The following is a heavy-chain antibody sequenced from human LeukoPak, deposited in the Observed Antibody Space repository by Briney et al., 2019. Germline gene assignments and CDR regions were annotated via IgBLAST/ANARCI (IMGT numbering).Heavy chain of an antibody. D-gene: IGHD2-21*02. CDR2: INTGGSST. CDR1: GFTFSDYW. CDR3: ASHCGGDWPYFDY. V-gene: IGHV3-74*01. Sequence: GGSLRLSCAASGFTFSDYWMHWVRQVPGKGLVWVSRINTGGSSTTYADSVKGRFTISRDNSKNTLYLQMNSLRAEDTAVYYCASHCGGDWPYFDYWGQGTLVTVSS. J-gene: IGHJ4*02.